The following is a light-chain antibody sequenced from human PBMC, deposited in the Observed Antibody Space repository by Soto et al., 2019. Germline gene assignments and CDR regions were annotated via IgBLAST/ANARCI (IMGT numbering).Light chain of an antibody. Sequence: QSALTQPASVSGSPGQSITISCTGTSSDIGVYSRVSWYQQRPGQAPKVLIYDASYRPSGVSIRFPGSKSGNTASLTISGLQAEDEADYYCSSYTTNRAHVLFGGGTKLTVL. V-gene: IGLV2-14*01. CDR2: DAS. CDR3: SSYTTNRAHVL. CDR1: SSDIGVYSR. J-gene: IGLJ2*01.